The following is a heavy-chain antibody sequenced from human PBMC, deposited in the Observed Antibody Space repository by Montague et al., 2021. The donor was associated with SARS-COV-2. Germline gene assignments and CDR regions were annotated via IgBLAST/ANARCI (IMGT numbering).Heavy chain of an antibody. V-gene: IGHV3-30-3*01. D-gene: IGHD3-10*01. CDR1: GFTFSSYA. CDR3: ARAAQKQYVLLWFGELLHDACDI. J-gene: IGHJ3*02. Sequence: SLRLSCAASGFTFSSYAMHWVRQAPGKGLEWVAVISYDGSNKYYADSVKGRFTISRDNSKNTPYLQMNSLRAEDTAVYYCARAAQKQYVLLWFGELLHDACDIWGQGTMVTVSS. CDR2: ISYDGSNK.